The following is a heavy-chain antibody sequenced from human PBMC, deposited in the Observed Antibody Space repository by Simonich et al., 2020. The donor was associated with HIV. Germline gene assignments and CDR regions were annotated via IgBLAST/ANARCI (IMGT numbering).Heavy chain of an antibody. V-gene: IGHV3-30*07. CDR3: ASGGSISSVWADDY. CDR1: GFTSSSYA. D-gene: IGHD3-16*01. CDR2: ISYDGSNK. J-gene: IGHJ4*02. Sequence: QVQLVESGGGVVQPGRSLRLSCAASGFTSSSYAMHWVRQAPGKGLEWVAVISYDGSNKYYADSVKGRFTISRDNYKNTLYLRMNSLRAEDTAGYYCASGGSISSVWADDYWGQGTLVTVSS.